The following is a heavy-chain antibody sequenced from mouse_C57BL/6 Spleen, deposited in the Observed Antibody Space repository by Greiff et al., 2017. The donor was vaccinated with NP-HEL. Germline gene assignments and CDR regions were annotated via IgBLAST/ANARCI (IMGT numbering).Heavy chain of an antibody. CDR2: ISSGSSSI. V-gene: IGHV5-17*01. Sequence: EVQGVESGGGLVKPGGSLKLSCAASGFTFSDYGMHWVRQAPEKGLEWVAYISSGSSSIYYADTVKGRFTISRDNAKNTLFLQMTSLRSEDTAMYYCARVSYYYGSSVFDYWGQGTTLTVSS. D-gene: IGHD1-1*01. CDR1: GFTFSDYG. J-gene: IGHJ2*01. CDR3: ARVSYYYGSSVFDY.